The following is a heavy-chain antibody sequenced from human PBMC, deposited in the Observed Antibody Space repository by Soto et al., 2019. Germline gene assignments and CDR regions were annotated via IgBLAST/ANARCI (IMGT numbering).Heavy chain of an antibody. CDR1: GYSFTSYW. V-gene: IGHV5-51*01. Sequence: GESLKISCKGSGYSFTSYWIGWVRQMPGKGLEWMGIIYPGDSDTRYSPSFQGQVTISADKSISTAYLQWSSLKASDTAMYYCARAYCSSTSCYSYYFDYWGQGTLVTVS. CDR2: IYPGDSDT. D-gene: IGHD2-2*01. J-gene: IGHJ4*02. CDR3: ARAYCSSTSCYSYYFDY.